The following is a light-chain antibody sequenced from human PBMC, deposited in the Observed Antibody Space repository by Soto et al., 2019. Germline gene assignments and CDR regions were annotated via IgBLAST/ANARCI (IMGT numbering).Light chain of an antibody. Sequence: DIQMTQSPSSLSASVGDRVTITCRASQSISSYLNWYQQKPGQAPTLLIYAASSLQSGVPSRFSGRGSVTDFTLTISSLQPEDFANYYCQQSYSTPYTSGKGTKLESK. CDR1: QSISSY. CDR3: QQSYSTPYT. CDR2: AAS. J-gene: IGKJ2*01. V-gene: IGKV1-39*01.